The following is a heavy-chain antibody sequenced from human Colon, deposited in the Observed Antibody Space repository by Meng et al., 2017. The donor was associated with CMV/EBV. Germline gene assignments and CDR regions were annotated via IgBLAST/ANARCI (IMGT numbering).Heavy chain of an antibody. CDR3: ARDTDI. V-gene: IGHV1-46*01. J-gene: IGHJ4*02. CDR1: GYTLTASY. CDR2: MHYSSGNT. D-gene: IGHD4-11*01. Sequence: ASVKVSCKSSGYTLTASYFHWVRQAPGQGLEWLGIMHYSSGNTAHTQKLRGRISMTRDTSTSTVYIELTSLRSDDTALYYCARDTDIWGQGTLVTVSS.